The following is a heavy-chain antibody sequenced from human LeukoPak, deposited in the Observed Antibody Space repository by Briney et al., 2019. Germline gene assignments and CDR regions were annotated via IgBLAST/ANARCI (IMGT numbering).Heavy chain of an antibody. J-gene: IGHJ6*03. CDR3: ARHGYYYYYMDV. CDR2: IYHSGST. V-gene: IGHV4-38-2*01. CDR1: GYSISSSYY. Sequence: PSETLSLTCAVSGYSISSSYYWGWIRQPPGKGLEWIGSIYHSGSTYYNPSLKSRVTISVDTSKNQFSLKLSSVTAADTAVYYCARHGYYYYYMDVWGKGTTVTVPS.